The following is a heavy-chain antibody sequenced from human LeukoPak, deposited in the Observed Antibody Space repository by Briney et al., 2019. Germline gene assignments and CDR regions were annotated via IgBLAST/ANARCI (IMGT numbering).Heavy chain of an antibody. J-gene: IGHJ4*02. CDR1: CGSISSSSYY. Sequence: SETLSLICTVSCGSISSSSYYWGWIRQPPGKGLEWMGRIYYSGSTYYNPSLKSRVTISTDTSKNQFSLKLSSVTAADTAVYYCARDVYSSSWYSVDYWGQGTLVTVSS. CDR3: ARDVYSSSWYSVDY. CDR2: IYYSGST. V-gene: IGHV4-39*07. D-gene: IGHD6-13*01.